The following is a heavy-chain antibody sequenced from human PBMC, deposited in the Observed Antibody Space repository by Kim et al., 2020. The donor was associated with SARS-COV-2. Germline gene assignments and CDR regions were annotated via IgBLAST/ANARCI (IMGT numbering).Heavy chain of an antibody. CDR3: ARDKGNYDVFDY. V-gene: IGHV3-21*01. D-gene: IGHD3-22*01. J-gene: IGHJ4*02. CDR2: ISSSSSYI. Sequence: GGSLRLSCAASGFTFSSYSMNWVRQAPGKGLEWVSSISSSSSYINYADSVKGRFSITRDKAKNSLYLQMNSLRAEETAVYYCARDKGNYDVFDYWGQGTLVTVSS. CDR1: GFTFSSYS.